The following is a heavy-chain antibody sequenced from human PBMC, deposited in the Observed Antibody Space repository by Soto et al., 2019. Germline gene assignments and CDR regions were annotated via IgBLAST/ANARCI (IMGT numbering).Heavy chain of an antibody. CDR1: GYTFTSYG. J-gene: IGHJ2*01. CDR3: ARERKNYYDSSGYYRDWYFDL. D-gene: IGHD3-22*01. Sequence: ASVKVSCKASGYTFTSYGISWVRQAPGQGLEWMGWISAYNGNTNYAQKLQGRVTMTTDTSTSTAYMELRSLRSDDTAVYYCARERKNYYDSSGYYRDWYFDLWGRGTLVTVSS. V-gene: IGHV1-18*04. CDR2: ISAYNGNT.